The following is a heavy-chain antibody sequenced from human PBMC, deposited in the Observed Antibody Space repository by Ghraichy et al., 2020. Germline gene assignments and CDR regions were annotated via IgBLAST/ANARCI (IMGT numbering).Heavy chain of an antibody. CDR2: ITGSSRTK. J-gene: IGHJ6*02. Sequence: GGSLRLSCVGSGFTFNTYGMNWVRHSPGKGLEWVSYITGSSRTKSYADSVKGRFTISRDNSRNSLYLQMNSLRAEDTAVYYCARGSTVGRFYYYGGMALCGQGTTVTVSS. D-gene: IGHD4-23*01. V-gene: IGHV3-48*01. CDR3: ARGSTVGRFYYYGGMAL. CDR1: GFTFNTYG.